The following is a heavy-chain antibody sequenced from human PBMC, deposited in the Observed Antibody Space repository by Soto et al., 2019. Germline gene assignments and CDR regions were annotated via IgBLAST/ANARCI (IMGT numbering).Heavy chain of an antibody. CDR2: IHYSGST. CDR1: GASFSSSAYY. Sequence: KPSETLSLTCTVSGASFSSSAYYWGWLRQSPGKGLEWIGSIHYSGSTYYNPSLKSRVTISVDMSKDQFSLKLSSVTAADTAMFYCARHIGYYYYMDVWGQATTVTVSS. CDR3: ARHIGYYYYMDV. D-gene: IGHD3-16*02. J-gene: IGHJ6*03. V-gene: IGHV4-39*01.